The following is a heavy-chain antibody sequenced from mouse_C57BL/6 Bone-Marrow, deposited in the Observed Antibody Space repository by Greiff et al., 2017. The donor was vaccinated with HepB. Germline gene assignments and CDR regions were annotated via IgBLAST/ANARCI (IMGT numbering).Heavy chain of an antibody. CDR3: AATVVATDAMDY. D-gene: IGHD1-1*01. J-gene: IGHJ4*01. CDR2: IDPSDSYT. CDR1: GYTFTSYW. V-gene: IGHV1-50*01. Sequence: QVHVKQSGAELVKPGASVKLSCKASGYTFTSYWMQWVKQRPGQGLEWIGEIDPSDSYTNYNQKFKGKATLTVDTSSSTAYMQLSSLTSEDSAVYYCAATVVATDAMDYWGQGTSVTVSS.